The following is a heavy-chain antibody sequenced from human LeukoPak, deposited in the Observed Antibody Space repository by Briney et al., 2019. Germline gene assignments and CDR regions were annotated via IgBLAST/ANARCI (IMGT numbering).Heavy chain of an antibody. D-gene: IGHD6-13*01. Sequence: ASVKVSCKASGYTLTGYFMHWVRQAPGQGLEWMGRINPNSGGTNYGQKFQGRVTMTRDTSINTAYMELSRLRSDDTAVYYCAREWGSSWSDYWGQGTLVTVSS. CDR1: GYTLTGYF. V-gene: IGHV1-2*06. CDR3: AREWGSSWSDY. J-gene: IGHJ4*02. CDR2: INPNSGGT.